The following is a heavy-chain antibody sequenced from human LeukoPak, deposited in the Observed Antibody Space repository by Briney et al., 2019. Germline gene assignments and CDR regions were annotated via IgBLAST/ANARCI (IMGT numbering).Heavy chain of an antibody. CDR1: GLTFSTYN. D-gene: IGHD2-15*01. CDR2: IDSSNSPI. Sequence: PGGSLRLSCAASGLTFSTYNMNWVRQAPGKGLEGVSYIDSSNSPIYYADFVKGRFTISRDNGKTSLYLQMNSLRDEDTAVYYCASDSYSPEYFQHWGQGTLVTVSS. J-gene: IGHJ1*01. CDR3: ASDSYSPEYFQH. V-gene: IGHV3-48*02.